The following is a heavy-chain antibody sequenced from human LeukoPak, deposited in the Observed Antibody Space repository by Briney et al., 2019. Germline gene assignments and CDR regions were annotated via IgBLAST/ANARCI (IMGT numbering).Heavy chain of an antibody. Sequence: SETLSLTCAVSGGSISSGGYSWSWIRQPPGKGLEWIGYIYYSGSTYYNPSLKSRVTISVDTSKNQFSLKLSSVTAADTAVYYCARDSNEHTGVWGQGTLVTVSS. CDR1: GGSISSGGYS. J-gene: IGHJ4*02. V-gene: IGHV4-31*11. D-gene: IGHD1-14*01. CDR2: IYYSGST. CDR3: ARDSNEHTGV.